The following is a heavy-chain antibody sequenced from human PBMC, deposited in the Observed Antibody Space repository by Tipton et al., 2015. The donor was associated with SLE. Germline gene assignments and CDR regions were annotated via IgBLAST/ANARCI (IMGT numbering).Heavy chain of an antibody. J-gene: IGHJ5*02. Sequence: TLSLTCNVSGVSIMSGGYYWTWIRQPAGRGLEWIGRIYSNGATNYNPALMSRVTISVDTPKNQFSLNLTSVTAADTAVYYCARDLGSPGNWFDPWGQGTLVTVSS. CDR3: ARDLGSPGNWFDP. V-gene: IGHV4-61*02. CDR1: GVSIMSGGYY. D-gene: IGHD1-26*01. CDR2: IYSNGAT.